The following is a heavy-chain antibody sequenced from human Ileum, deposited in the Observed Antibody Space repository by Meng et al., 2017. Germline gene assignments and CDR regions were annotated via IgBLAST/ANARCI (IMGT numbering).Heavy chain of an antibody. CDR3: AFGVCGSNCYYLES. V-gene: IGHV3-30*03. CDR1: GFTFSIYG. D-gene: IGHD3-22*01. Sequence: QVQLVESGGGVVQPGGSLRLSCAASGFTFSIYGMQWVRQAPGKGREWVALMSFDGSKIFYGDSVKGRFTISRDNSKNTLYLQMNSLRAEDTAVYYCAFGVCGSNCYYLESWGQGTLVTVSS. CDR2: MSFDGSKI. J-gene: IGHJ4*02.